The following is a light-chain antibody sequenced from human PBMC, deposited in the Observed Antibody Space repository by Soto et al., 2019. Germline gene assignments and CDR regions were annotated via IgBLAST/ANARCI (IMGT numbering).Light chain of an antibody. CDR1: QSIGRF. V-gene: IGKV1-39*01. CDR2: DGS. CDR3: QHSYSPPPIT. Sequence: DIQMTQSPSSLSASAGDRVTITCRASQSIGRFLNWYQQKPGKAPTLLIYDGSSLQSGVPSRFSGSGSGTDFTLTISSLQPEDFATYYCQHSYSPPPITFGQGTRLEIK. J-gene: IGKJ5*01.